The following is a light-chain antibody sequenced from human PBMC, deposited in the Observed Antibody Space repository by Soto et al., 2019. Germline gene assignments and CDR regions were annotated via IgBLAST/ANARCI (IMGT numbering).Light chain of an antibody. Sequence: DIQMTQSPSTLSASVGDRVTITCRASQNINKWLAWYQQKPGRAPNLLIYKASSLESGVPSRFSGSESGTEFTLTISSLQPDDFATYYCQQYYSYPWTFGQGTKVEIK. CDR3: QQYYSYPWT. CDR1: QNINKW. J-gene: IGKJ1*01. CDR2: KAS. V-gene: IGKV1-5*03.